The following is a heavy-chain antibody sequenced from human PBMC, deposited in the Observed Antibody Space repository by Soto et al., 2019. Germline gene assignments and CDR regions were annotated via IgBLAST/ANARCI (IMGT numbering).Heavy chain of an antibody. Sequence: PGGSLRLSCAASGFTFSSYAMSWVRQAPGKGLEWVSAISGSGGSTYYADSVKGRFTISRDNSKNTLYLRMNSLRAEDTAVYYCAKRKFPWAPLRGAFFDYWGQGTLVTVSS. CDR2: ISGSGGST. CDR3: AKRKFPWAPLRGAFFDY. V-gene: IGHV3-23*01. D-gene: IGHD1-26*01. CDR1: GFTFSSYA. J-gene: IGHJ4*02.